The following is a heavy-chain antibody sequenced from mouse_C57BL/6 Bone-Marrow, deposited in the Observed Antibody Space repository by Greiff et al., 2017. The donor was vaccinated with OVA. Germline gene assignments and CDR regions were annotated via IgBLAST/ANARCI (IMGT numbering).Heavy chain of an antibody. Sequence: LQESGAELVRPGASVKMSCKASGYTFTSYNMHWVKQTPRQGLEWIGAIYPGNGDTSYNQKFKGKATLTVDKSSSTAYMQLSSLTSEDSAVYFCAFITTVDYAMDYWGQGTSVTVSS. D-gene: IGHD1-1*01. CDR1: GYTFTSYN. CDR2: IYPGNGDT. V-gene: IGHV1-12*01. J-gene: IGHJ4*01. CDR3: AFITTVDYAMDY.